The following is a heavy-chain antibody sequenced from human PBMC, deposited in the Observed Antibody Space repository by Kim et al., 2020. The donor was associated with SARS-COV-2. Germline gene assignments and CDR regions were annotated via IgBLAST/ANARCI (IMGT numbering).Heavy chain of an antibody. V-gene: IGHV1-3*01. D-gene: IGHD6-13*01. Sequence: TKYSQKFQGRVTITRDTSASTADMELSSLGSEDTAVYYCARAGWSIAAAYWGQGTLVTVSS. CDR2: T. CDR3: ARAGWSIAAAY. J-gene: IGHJ4*02.